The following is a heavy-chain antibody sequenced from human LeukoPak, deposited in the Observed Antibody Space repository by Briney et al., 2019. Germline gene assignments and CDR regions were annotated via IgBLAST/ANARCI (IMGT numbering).Heavy chain of an antibody. CDR2: IYYSGST. CDR3: ARGLRHGSGSYRP. D-gene: IGHD3-10*01. Sequence: PSETLSLTCTVSGGSISRYYWSWIRQPPGKGLGWIGYIYYSGSTSYNPSLKSRVTISVDTSKNQFSLKLSSVTAADTAVYYCARGLRHGSGSYRPWGQGTLVTVSS. V-gene: IGHV4-59*12. CDR1: GGSISRYY. J-gene: IGHJ5*02.